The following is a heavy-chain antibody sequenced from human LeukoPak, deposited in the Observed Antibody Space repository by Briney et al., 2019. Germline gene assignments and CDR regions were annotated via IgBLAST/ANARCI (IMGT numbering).Heavy chain of an antibody. CDR1: GYTFTSYG. V-gene: IGHV1-18*01. CDR2: ISANNGNT. Sequence: ASVKVSCKASGYTFTSYGISWVRQAPGQGLEWMGWISANNGNTNYAQKLQGRVTMTTDTSTSTAYMEPRSLRSDDTAVYYCAREYSGYDSLIDWGQGTLVTVSS. J-gene: IGHJ4*02. CDR3: AREYSGYDSLID. D-gene: IGHD5-12*01.